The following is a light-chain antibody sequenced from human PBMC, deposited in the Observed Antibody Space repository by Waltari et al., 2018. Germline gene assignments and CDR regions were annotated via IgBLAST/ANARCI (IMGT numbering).Light chain of an antibody. V-gene: IGLV2-23*02. Sequence: QSALTQPASVSGSLGQSISISCSGTYSNVGSYDLVSWYHQRPGEAPKLLIYEVLKRPSRVSNRFSGSKSGNAASLTISALQPEDEGTYYCCSYASSSPRLIFGGGTELTVL. CDR2: EVL. CDR1: YSNVGSYDL. CDR3: CSYASSSPRLI. J-gene: IGLJ2*01.